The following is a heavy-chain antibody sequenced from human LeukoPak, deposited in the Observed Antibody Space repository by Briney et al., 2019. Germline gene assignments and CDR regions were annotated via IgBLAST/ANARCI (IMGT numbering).Heavy chain of an antibody. Sequence: PGGSPRLSCAASGFTFSSYWMHWVRQAPGKGLVWVSRINSDGSSTSYADSVKGRFTISRDNSKNTLYLQMNSLRAEDTAVYYCARVQAPLATIGASFDYWGQGTLVTVSS. CDR3: ARVQAPLATIGASFDY. V-gene: IGHV3-74*01. CDR2: INSDGSST. D-gene: IGHD5-24*01. J-gene: IGHJ4*02. CDR1: GFTFSSYW.